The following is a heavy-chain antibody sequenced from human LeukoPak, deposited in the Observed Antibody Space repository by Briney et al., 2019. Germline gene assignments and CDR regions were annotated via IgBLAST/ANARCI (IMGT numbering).Heavy chain of an antibody. CDR1: GFTFSSYA. CDR3: ARERAYCGGDCFRDAFDI. D-gene: IGHD2-21*01. CDR2: ISYDGSNK. V-gene: IGHV3-30-3*01. Sequence: GGSLRLSCAASGFTFSSYAMHWVRQAPGKGREGVAVISYDGSNKYYAASVKGRFTLSRDNSKNTLYLQMNSLRAEDTAVYYCARERAYCGGDCFRDAFDIWGQGTMVTVSS. J-gene: IGHJ3*02.